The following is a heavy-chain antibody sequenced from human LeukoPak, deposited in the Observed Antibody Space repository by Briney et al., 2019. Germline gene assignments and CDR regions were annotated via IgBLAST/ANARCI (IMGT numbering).Heavy chain of an antibody. V-gene: IGHV5-10-1*01. J-gene: IGHJ5*02. Sequence: GESLRIPCKGSGYSFTSYWISWVRQMPGKGLEWMGRIDPSDSYTNYSPSFQGHVTISADKSISTAYLQWSSLKASDTAMYYCAREPIVVVVAATHWFDPWGQGTLVTVSS. CDR3: AREPIVVVVAATHWFDP. CDR1: GYSFTSYW. D-gene: IGHD2-15*01. CDR2: IDPSDSYT.